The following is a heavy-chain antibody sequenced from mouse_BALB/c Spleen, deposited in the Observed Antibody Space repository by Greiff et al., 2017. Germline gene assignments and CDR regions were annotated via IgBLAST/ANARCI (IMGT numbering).Heavy chain of an antibody. Sequence: VQLQESGAELVRPGASVTLSCKASGYTFTDYEMHWVKQTPVHGLEWIGAIDPETGGTAYNQKFKGKATLTADKSSSTAYMELRSLTSEDSAVYYCTRTRYYYGSSPYYFDYWGQGTTLTVSS. CDR1: GYTFTDYE. D-gene: IGHD1-1*01. CDR2: IDPETGGT. CDR3: TRTRYYYGSSPYYFDY. V-gene: IGHV1-15*01. J-gene: IGHJ2*01.